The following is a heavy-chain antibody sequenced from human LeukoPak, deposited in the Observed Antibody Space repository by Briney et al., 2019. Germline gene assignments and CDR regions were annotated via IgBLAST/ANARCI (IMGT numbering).Heavy chain of an antibody. Sequence: GGSLRLSCAASGFTFSAYSLNWVRQAPGKGLEWVSSISSSSSYIYYADSVQGRFTISRDNAKNSLYLQMNSLSAEDTAVYYCARVTGRYCSGGSCPFDYWGQGTLVTVSS. CDR3: ARVTGRYCSGGSCPFDY. CDR2: ISSSSSYI. CDR1: GFTFSAYS. J-gene: IGHJ4*02. D-gene: IGHD2-15*01. V-gene: IGHV3-21*01.